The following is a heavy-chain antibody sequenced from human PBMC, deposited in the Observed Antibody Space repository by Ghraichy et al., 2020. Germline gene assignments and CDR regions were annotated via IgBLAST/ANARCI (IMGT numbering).Heavy chain of an antibody. D-gene: IGHD6-6*01. J-gene: IGHJ6*02. CDR2: INHISTT. Sequence: SETLSLTCAVYGGSFSGYHWSWSRQPPGKGLEWIGEINHISTTSYNPSLKSRVTISVDTSKNQFSLKLNSVTAAATAVYYCARGCEYGSSSSGAPGDCMDVWVPGTTVTVSS. V-gene: IGHV4-34*01. CDR1: GGSFSGYH. CDR3: ARGCEYGSSSSGAPGDCMDV.